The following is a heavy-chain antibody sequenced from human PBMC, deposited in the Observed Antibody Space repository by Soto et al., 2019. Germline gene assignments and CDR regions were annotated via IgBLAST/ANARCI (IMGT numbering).Heavy chain of an antibody. CDR1: GFTFSRYS. V-gene: IGHV3-21*01. J-gene: IGHJ4*02. D-gene: IGHD5-18*01. CDR3: ARERGYSYGSLDY. Sequence: EVQLVESGGGLVKPGGSLRLSCAASGFTFSRYSMNWVRQAPGKGLEWVSSISSSSSYIYYADSVKGRFTISRDNAKNSLYLQMNSLRAEDTAVYYCARERGYSYGSLDYWGQGTLVTVSS. CDR2: ISSSSSYI.